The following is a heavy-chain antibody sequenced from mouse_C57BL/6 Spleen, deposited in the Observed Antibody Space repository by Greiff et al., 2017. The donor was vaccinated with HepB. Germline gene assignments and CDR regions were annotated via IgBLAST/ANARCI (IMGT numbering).Heavy chain of an antibody. CDR1: GYTFTDYN. D-gene: IGHD2-3*01. Sequence: EVQLQQSGPELVKPGASVKMSCKASGYTFTDYNMHWVKQSHGKSLEWIGYINPNNGGTSYNQKFKGKATLTVNKSSSTAYMELRSLTSEDSAVYDCARHGGYSYVYYWGQGTTLTVSS. CDR2: INPNNGGT. CDR3: ARHGGYSYVYY. J-gene: IGHJ2*01. V-gene: IGHV1-22*01.